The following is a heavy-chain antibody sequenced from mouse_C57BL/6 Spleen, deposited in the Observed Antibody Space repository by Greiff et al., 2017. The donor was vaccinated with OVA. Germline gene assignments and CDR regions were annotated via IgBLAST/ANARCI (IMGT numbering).Heavy chain of an antibody. J-gene: IGHJ4*01. V-gene: IGHV14-3*01. Sequence: EVQLQQSVAELVRPGASVKLSCTASGFNIKNTYMHWVKQRPEQGLVWIGGFVPANGNPKYAPKFQGKATITADTSSNTAYLKLSSLTSEDTAIYYCAHDLLYNAMDYWGQGTTVTVSS. CDR2: FVPANGNP. CDR3: AHDLLYNAMDY. D-gene: IGHD1-1*01. CDR1: GFNIKNTY.